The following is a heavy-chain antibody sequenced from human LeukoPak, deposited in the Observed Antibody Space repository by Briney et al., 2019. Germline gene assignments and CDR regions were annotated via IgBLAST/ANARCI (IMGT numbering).Heavy chain of an antibody. Sequence: PSETLSLTCTVSGGSISSYCWSWIRQPPGKGLEWIGYIYYNGNTNYNPSLKSRVTISVDTSKNQFSLKLSSVTAADTALYYCARAYYYDSHAPYYFDYWGQGTLVTASS. CDR1: GGSISSYC. CDR2: IYYNGNT. J-gene: IGHJ4*02. V-gene: IGHV4-59*08. CDR3: ARAYYYDSHAPYYFDY. D-gene: IGHD3-22*01.